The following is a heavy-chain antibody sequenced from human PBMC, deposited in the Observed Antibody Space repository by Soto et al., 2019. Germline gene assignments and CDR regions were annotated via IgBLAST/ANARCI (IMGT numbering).Heavy chain of an antibody. CDR1: GYTFTGYY. V-gene: IGHV1-2*02. J-gene: IGHJ6*02. Sequence: QEQLVQSGAELKQPGASVKVSCKASGYTFTGYYIHWVRQAPGQGLEWMGWINPKSGDTKYAQKFQGRVTVTSDTSISTAYMELSRLRADDTAVYYCARSSGGYSYNGMDVWGQGTTVTVSS. CDR2: INPKSGDT. D-gene: IGHD1-26*01. CDR3: ARSSGGYSYNGMDV.